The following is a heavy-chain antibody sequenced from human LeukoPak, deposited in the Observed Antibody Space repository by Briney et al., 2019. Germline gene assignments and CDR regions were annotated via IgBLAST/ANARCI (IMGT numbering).Heavy chain of an antibody. CDR3: VRGYSFGPYGMDV. J-gene: IGHJ6*02. D-gene: IGHD2-15*01. CDR1: GSPFSSYA. CDR2: ISDSGGST. V-gene: IGHV3-64D*09. Sequence: GGSLRLSCSASGSPFSSYAMHWVRQAPGKGLEYVSAISDSGGSTYYADSVKGRFTISRDNSKNTLYLQMSSLRAEDTAVYFCVRGYSFGPYGMDVWGQGTTVTVSS.